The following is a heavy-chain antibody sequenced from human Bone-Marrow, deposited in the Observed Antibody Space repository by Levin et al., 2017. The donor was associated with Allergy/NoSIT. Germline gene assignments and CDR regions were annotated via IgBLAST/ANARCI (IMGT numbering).Heavy chain of an antibody. Sequence: KISCKASGGTFNRNAISWVRQAPGQGLEWMGGIIPIFGTANYAQKFQGRVTITADEATSTAYMEVSSLRSEDTAMYYCAGESIVLASGASPGMDVWGQGTTVTVSS. D-gene: IGHD2-2*01. J-gene: IGHJ6*02. CDR1: GGTFNRNA. V-gene: IGHV1-69*01. CDR2: IIPIFGTA. CDR3: AGESIVLASGASPGMDV.